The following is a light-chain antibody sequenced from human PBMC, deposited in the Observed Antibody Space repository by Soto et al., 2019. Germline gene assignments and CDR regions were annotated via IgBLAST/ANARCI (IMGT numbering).Light chain of an antibody. CDR2: GAS. Sequence: DIQVTQSPPTLSASVGDRVTITCRASQTISTWMAWYQQKPGKAPKLLIYGASTLQSGVPSRFSGSGPGTEFTLTISSLQPEDFATYYCQQLKSYPITFGQGTRLEIK. CDR3: QQLKSYPIT. V-gene: IGKV1-9*01. CDR1: QTISTW. J-gene: IGKJ5*01.